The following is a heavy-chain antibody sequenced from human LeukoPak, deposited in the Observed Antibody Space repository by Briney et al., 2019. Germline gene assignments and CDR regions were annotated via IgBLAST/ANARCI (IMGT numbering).Heavy chain of an antibody. CDR1: GGSISSYY. J-gene: IGHJ4*02. D-gene: IGHD6-19*01. V-gene: IGHV4-59*01. Sequence: PSETLSLTCTVSGGSISSYYWSWIRQPPGKGLEWIGYIYYSGSTNHNSSLKSRVTISVDTSKNQYSLKLSSVTAADTAVYYCARDGVAGGFDYWGQGTLVTVSS. CDR3: ARDGVAGGFDY. CDR2: IYYSGST.